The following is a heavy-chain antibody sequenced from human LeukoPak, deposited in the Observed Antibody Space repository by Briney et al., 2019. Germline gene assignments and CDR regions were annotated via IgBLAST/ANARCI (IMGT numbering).Heavy chain of an antibody. Sequence: ASVKVSCKASGYTFTGYYMHWVRQAPGQGLEWMGWINPNSGGTNYAQKFQGRVTMTRDTSISTAYMELSRLRSDDTAAYYCARSIYCSSTSCYKVSWLDPWGQGTLVTVSS. CDR1: GYTFTGYY. V-gene: IGHV1-2*02. D-gene: IGHD2-2*02. CDR3: ARSIYCSSTSCYKVSWLDP. CDR2: INPNSGGT. J-gene: IGHJ5*02.